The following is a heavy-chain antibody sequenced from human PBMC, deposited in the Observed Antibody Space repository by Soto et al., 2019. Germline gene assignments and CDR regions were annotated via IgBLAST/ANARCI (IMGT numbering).Heavy chain of an antibody. V-gene: IGHV4-31*03. CDR3: ARARNPLKGFGHLDY. D-gene: IGHD3-10*01. J-gene: IGHJ4*02. Sequence: QVQLVESGPGLVKPSQTLSLTCTVSGGSISSGGYYWSWIRQHPGKGLEWIGYIYYSGSTYYNPSLKSRVTISVDTSKNQFSLKLSSVTAADTAVYYCARARNPLKGFGHLDYWGQGTLVTVSS. CDR2: IYYSGST. CDR1: GGSISSGGYY.